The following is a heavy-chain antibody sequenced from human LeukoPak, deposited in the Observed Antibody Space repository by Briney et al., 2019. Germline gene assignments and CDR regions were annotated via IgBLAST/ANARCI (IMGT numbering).Heavy chain of an antibody. CDR2: ISSSGSGT. V-gene: IGHV3-23*01. CDR1: EFTFSRYA. CDR3: AKVLEWLIFDY. Sequence: PGGSLRLSCAASEFTFSRYAMSWVRQTPGKGLERVPTISSSGSGTYYADSVKGRFTISRDNSENTMYLQMVSLRVEDTAVYYCAKVLEWLIFDYWGQGTLVTVSS. J-gene: IGHJ4*02. D-gene: IGHD3-3*01.